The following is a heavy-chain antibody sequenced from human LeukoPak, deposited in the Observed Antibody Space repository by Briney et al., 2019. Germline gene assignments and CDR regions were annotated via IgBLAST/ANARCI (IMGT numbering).Heavy chain of an antibody. V-gene: IGHV4-59*12. J-gene: IGHJ4*02. CDR2: IYHSGST. Sequence: SETLSLTCTVSGGYISSYYWSWIRQPPGKGLEWIGYIYHSGSTDYNPSIKSRVTISVDTSKNQFSLKLSSVTAADTAVYYCARDSGGNFPLDYWGQGTLVTVSS. CDR1: GGYISSYY. D-gene: IGHD4-23*01. CDR3: ARDSGGNFPLDY.